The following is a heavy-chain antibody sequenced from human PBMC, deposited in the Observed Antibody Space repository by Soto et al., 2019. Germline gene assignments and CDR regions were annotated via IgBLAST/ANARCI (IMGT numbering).Heavy chain of an antibody. V-gene: IGHV3-23*01. CDR2: ISGSGGST. CDR1: GFTFSSYA. Sequence: GVSLRLSCAASGFTFSSYAISWVRQAPGNGLEWVSAISGSGGSTYYADSVKGRFTISRDNSKNTLYLQMKSLRAEDTAVYYCAKSSGSPFDYWGQGTLVTVSS. CDR3: AKSSGSPFDY. J-gene: IGHJ4*02. D-gene: IGHD1-26*01.